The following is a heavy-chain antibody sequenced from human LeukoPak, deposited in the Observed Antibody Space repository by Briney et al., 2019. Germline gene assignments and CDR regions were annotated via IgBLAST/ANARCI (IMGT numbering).Heavy chain of an antibody. CDR1: GYTFTSYG. V-gene: IGHV1-69*13. Sequence: SVKVSCKASGYTFTSYGISWVRQAPGQGLEWMGGIIPIFGTANYAQKFQGRVTITADESTSTAYMELSSLRSEDTAVYYCAKQVYSYGYWGTRWFDPWGQGTLVTVSS. J-gene: IGHJ5*02. CDR3: AKQVYSYGYWGTRWFDP. D-gene: IGHD5-18*01. CDR2: IIPIFGTA.